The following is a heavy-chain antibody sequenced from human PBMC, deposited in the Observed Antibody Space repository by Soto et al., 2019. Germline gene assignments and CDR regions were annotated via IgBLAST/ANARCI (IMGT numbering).Heavy chain of an antibody. CDR1: GFTFSSYS. D-gene: IGHD2-2*01. Sequence: GGSLRLSCAASGFTFSSYSMNWVRQAPGKGLEWVSSISSSSSYIYYADSVKGRFTISRDNAKNSLYLQMNSLRAEDTAVYYCARDGDIVVVPAAYHYMDVWGKGTTVTVSS. J-gene: IGHJ6*03. CDR2: ISSSSSYI. V-gene: IGHV3-21*01. CDR3: ARDGDIVVVPAAYHYMDV.